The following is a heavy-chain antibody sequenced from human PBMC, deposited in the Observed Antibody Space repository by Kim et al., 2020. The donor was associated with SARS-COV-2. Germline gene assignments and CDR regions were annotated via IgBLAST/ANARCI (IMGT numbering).Heavy chain of an antibody. Sequence: SETLSLTCTVSGGSISSYYWSWIRQPAGKGLEWIGRIYTSGSTNYNPSLKSRVTMSVDTSKNQFSLKLSSVTAADTAVYYCAREVIVVVPAAKNYYYYMDVWGKGTTVTVSS. D-gene: IGHD2-2*01. V-gene: IGHV4-4*07. CDR3: AREVIVVVPAAKNYYYYMDV. J-gene: IGHJ6*03. CDR1: GGSISSYY. CDR2: IYTSGST.